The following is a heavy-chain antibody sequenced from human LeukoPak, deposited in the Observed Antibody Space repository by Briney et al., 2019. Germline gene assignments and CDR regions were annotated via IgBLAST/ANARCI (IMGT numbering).Heavy chain of an antibody. J-gene: IGHJ4*02. V-gene: IGHV6-1*01. CDR3: ARGYMKSGFDY. D-gene: IGHD1-1*01. Sequence: SRTLSLTCAISGDSVSSDITAWNWIRQSPSRGLEWLGRTYHTSRSSNNYAVSVESRITINPDTTRNQFSLQLKSVTPEDTAVYYCARGYMKSGFDYWGQGTLVTVSS. CDR2: TYHTSRSSN. CDR1: GDSVSSDITA.